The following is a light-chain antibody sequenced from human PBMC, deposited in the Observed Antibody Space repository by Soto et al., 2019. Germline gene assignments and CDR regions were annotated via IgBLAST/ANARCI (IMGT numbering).Light chain of an antibody. Sequence: EIVLTQSPGTLSLSPGERATLSCRASQSVNNNYLAWYRQKPGHGTRLLFYGASTRLTGIPGRFSGSGSGTDFTLTITRLEPEDFAVYYCQQYGSSFTFGQGTRLDIK. CDR2: GAS. V-gene: IGKV3-20*01. CDR1: QSVNNNY. J-gene: IGKJ5*01. CDR3: QQYGSSFT.